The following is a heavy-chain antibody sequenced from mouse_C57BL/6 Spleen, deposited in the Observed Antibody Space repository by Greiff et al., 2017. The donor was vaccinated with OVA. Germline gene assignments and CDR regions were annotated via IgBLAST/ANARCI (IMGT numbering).Heavy chain of an antibody. CDR3: TRVGLWFFDY. V-gene: IGHV5-9-1*02. CDR1: GFTFSSYA. Sequence: EVKLVESGEGLVKPGGSLKLSCAASGFTFSSYAMSWVRQTPEKRLEWVAYISRGGDYIYYADTVKGRFTISRDNARNTLYLQMSSLKSEDTAMYYCTRVGLWFFDYWGQGTTLTVSS. CDR2: ISRGGDYI. D-gene: IGHD2-2*01. J-gene: IGHJ2*01.